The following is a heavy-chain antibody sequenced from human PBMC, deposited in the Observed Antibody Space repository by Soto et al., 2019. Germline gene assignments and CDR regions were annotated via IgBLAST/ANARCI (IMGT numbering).Heavy chain of an antibody. Sequence: EVQLLESGGGLVQPGGSLRLSCAASGFTFSDYAMHWVRQTPGKGLEWVSGITGNGGNTVYPDSVKGRFTISRDNPKKTRFLQMNRLRSEYTAVYYCAMLTSGRHSYGGMDFWGQGTTVTVSS. D-gene: IGHD1-26*01. CDR2: ITGNGGNT. CDR1: GFTFSDYA. J-gene: IGHJ6*02. CDR3: AMLTSGRHSYGGMDF. V-gene: IGHV3-23*01.